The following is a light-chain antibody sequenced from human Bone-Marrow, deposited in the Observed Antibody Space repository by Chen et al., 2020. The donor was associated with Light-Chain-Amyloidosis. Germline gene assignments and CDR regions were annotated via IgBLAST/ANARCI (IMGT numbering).Light chain of an antibody. V-gene: IGLV3-21*02. J-gene: IGLJ3*02. Sequence: SYVLTQPSSVSVAPGQTATIACGGNNIGSTSVHWYQQTPGQAPLLAVYVDSDRPSGIPERLSGSNSGNTATLTISRVEAGDEANYYCQVWDRSSDRPVFGGGTKLTVL. CDR1: NIGSTS. CDR2: VDS. CDR3: QVWDRSSDRPV.